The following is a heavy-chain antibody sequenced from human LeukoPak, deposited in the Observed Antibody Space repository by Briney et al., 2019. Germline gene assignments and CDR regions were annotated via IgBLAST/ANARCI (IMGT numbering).Heavy chain of an antibody. D-gene: IGHD6-19*01. Sequence: GGSLRLSCAASGFTFGSYSMNWVRQAPGKGLEWVSSISSSSSYIYYADSVKGRFTISRDNAKNSLYLQMNSLRAEDTAVYYCATLAVAGRDAFDIWGQGTMVTVPS. J-gene: IGHJ3*02. CDR1: GFTFGSYS. CDR3: ATLAVAGRDAFDI. V-gene: IGHV3-21*01. CDR2: ISSSSSYI.